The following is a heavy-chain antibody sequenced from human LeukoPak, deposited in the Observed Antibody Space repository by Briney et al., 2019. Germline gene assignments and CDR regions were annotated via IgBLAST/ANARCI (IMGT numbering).Heavy chain of an antibody. CDR1: GFTFSSYG. CDR3: AREPAMGTGYHYWGGTGFQY. CDR2: IRYDGSNK. J-gene: IGHJ4*02. V-gene: IGHV3-30*02. D-gene: IGHD3/OR15-3a*01. Sequence: GGSLRLSCAASGFTFSSYGMNWVRQAPGKGLEWVAFIRYDGSNKYYADSVKGRFTFSRDNSKNTLYLQMNSLRAEDTAVYYCAREPAMGTGYHYWGGTGFQYWGQGTLVTVSS.